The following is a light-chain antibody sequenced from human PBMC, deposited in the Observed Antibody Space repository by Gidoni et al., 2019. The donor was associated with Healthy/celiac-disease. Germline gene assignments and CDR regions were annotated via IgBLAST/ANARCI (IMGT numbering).Light chain of an antibody. V-gene: IGKV1-9*01. J-gene: IGKJ1*01. CDR3: QQLNSYPWT. CDR2: AAS. Sequence: DNQLTQSPSFLSASVGDRVPITCRASQGISSYLAWYQQKPGKAPKLLIYAASTLQSGVPSRFSASGSGTEFTLTISSLQPEDFATYSCQQLNSYPWTFGQGTKVEIK. CDR1: QGISSY.